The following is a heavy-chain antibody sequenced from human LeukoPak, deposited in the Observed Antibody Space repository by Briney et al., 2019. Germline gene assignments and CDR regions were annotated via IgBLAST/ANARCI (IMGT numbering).Heavy chain of an antibody. CDR2: IYYSGST. CDR3: ARDLHDAFDI. Sequence: ASETLSLTCTVSGGSISGYYWSWIRQPPGKGLEWIGYIYYSGSTNYNPSLKSRVTISVDTSKNQFSLKLSSVTAADTAVYYCARDLHDAFDIWGQGTMVTVSS. J-gene: IGHJ3*02. V-gene: IGHV4-59*01. CDR1: GGSISGYY.